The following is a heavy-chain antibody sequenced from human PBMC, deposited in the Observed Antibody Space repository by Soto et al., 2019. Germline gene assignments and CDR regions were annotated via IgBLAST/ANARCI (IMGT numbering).Heavy chain of an antibody. V-gene: IGHV4-30-4*08. J-gene: IGHJ4*02. Sequence: LSLTCNVSGGSISSGNYYLSWIRQAPGKGLEWIGHIFYGGTTYYNPSLKSRVTISEDAPNNQFSLTLTSVTAADTAVYYCASRQQQVALIDYWGQGTLVTVSS. CDR1: GGSISSGNYY. D-gene: IGHD6-13*01. CDR2: IFYGGTT. CDR3: ASRQQQVALIDY.